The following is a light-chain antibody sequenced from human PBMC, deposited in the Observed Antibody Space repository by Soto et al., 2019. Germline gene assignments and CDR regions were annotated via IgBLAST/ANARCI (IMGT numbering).Light chain of an antibody. CDR3: QQSYMDPIT. CDR1: QSISNH. CDR2: DAS. Sequence: DIQMTQSPSSLSASVEDRVIITCRASQSISNHLNWYQKKPGKAPNLLIYDASRLQSGVPSRFSGSGGGTDFTLSISSVQPEDFATYFCQQSYMDPITFGQGTRLEIK. V-gene: IGKV1-39*01. J-gene: IGKJ5*01.